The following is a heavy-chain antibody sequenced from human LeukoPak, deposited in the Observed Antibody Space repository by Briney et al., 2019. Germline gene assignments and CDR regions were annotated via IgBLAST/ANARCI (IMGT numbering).Heavy chain of an antibody. CDR3: ARDAGSGYFDY. J-gene: IGHJ4*02. CDR2: ISSSSSTI. Sequence: GGSLRLSCAASGFTFGTYAMNWVRQAPGKGLEWVSYISSSSSTIYLPDSVKGRFTISRDNAKNSLYLQMNGLRDEDTAVYYCARDAGSGYFDYWGQGTLVTVPS. D-gene: IGHD6-19*01. CDR1: GFTFGTYA. V-gene: IGHV3-48*02.